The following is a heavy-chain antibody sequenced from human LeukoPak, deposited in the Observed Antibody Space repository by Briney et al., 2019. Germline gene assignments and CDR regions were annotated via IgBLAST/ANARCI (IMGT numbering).Heavy chain of an antibody. Sequence: PGGSLRLSCAASGFTFSTSEMNWVRQAPGKGLAWISYISSRGRTIFYADSVKGRFIISRDNAKNSLYLQMNSLRAEDTAVYYCARDSGGYNYALDGFDIWGQGTMVTVSS. CDR2: ISSRGRTI. J-gene: IGHJ3*02. V-gene: IGHV3-48*03. CDR1: GFTFSTSE. CDR3: ARDSGGYNYALDGFDI. D-gene: IGHD5-24*01.